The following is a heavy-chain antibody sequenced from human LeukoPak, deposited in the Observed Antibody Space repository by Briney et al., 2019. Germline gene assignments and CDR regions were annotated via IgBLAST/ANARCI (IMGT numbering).Heavy chain of an antibody. Sequence: PSETQSLTCAVYGGSFSGYYWGWIRQPPGKGLEWIGSIYHSGSTYYNPSLKSRVTISVDTSKNQFSLKLSSVTAADTAVYYCARDTWYYYGSGSYYGIDYWGQGTLVTVSS. J-gene: IGHJ4*02. CDR3: ARDTWYYYGSGSYYGIDY. CDR2: IYHSGST. V-gene: IGHV4-38-2*02. CDR1: GGSFSGYY. D-gene: IGHD3-10*01.